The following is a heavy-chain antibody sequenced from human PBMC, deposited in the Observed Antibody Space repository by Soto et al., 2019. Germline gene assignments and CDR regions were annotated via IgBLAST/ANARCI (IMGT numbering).Heavy chain of an antibody. CDR3: ARYSGYDYWFDP. D-gene: IGHD5-12*01. CDR1: GGSISSYY. CDR2: IYYSGST. Sequence: SETLSLTSTVSGGSISSYYWSWIRQPPGKGLEWIGYIYYSGSTNYNPSLKSRVTISVDTSKNQFSLKLSSVTAADTAVYYCARYSGYDYWFDPWGQGTLVTVSS. V-gene: IGHV4-59*01. J-gene: IGHJ5*02.